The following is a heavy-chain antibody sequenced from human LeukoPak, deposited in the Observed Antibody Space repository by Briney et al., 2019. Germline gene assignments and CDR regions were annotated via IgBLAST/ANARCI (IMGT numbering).Heavy chain of an antibody. D-gene: IGHD2-21*02. Sequence: KAGGSLRLSCAASGFTFSSYSMNWVRQAPGKGLEWASSISSSSSYIYYADSVKGRFTISRDNAKNSLYLQMNSLRAEDTAVYYCARDRVVTTGRSGQIHYYYGMDVWGQGTTVTVSS. CDR3: ARDRVVTTGRSGQIHYYYGMDV. V-gene: IGHV3-21*01. CDR1: GFTFSSYS. J-gene: IGHJ6*02. CDR2: ISSSSSYI.